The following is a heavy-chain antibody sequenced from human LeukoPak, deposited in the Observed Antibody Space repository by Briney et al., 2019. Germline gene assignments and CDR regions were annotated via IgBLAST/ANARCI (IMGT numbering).Heavy chain of an antibody. D-gene: IGHD2-15*01. CDR2: IYHSGST. Sequence: PSETLSLTCAVSGYSISSGYYWGWIRQPPGKGLEWIGSIYHSGSTYYNPSLKSRVTISVDTSKNQFSLKLSSATAADTAVYYCARDRSKNDGYCSGGSCFTDYYYYGMDVWGKGTTVTVSS. J-gene: IGHJ6*04. CDR1: GYSISSGYY. CDR3: ARDRSKNDGYCSGGSCFTDYYYYGMDV. V-gene: IGHV4-38-2*02.